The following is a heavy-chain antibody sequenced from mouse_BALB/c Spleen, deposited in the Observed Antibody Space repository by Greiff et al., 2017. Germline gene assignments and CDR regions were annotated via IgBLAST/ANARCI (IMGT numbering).Heavy chain of an antibody. V-gene: IGHV1-54*01. CDR3: ARSDGYYFDY. CDR1: GYAFTNYL. J-gene: IGHJ2*01. CDR2: INPGSGGT. D-gene: IGHD2-3*01. Sequence: QVQLQQSGAELVRPGTSVKVSCKASGYAFTNYLLEWVKQRPGQGLEWIGVINPGSGGTNYNEKFKGKATLTADKSSSTAYMQLSSLTSDDSAVYFCARSDGYYFDYWGQGTTLTVSS.